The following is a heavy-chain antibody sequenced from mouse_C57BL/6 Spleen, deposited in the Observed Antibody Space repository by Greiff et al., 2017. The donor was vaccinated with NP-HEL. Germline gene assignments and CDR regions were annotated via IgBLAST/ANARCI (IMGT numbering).Heavy chain of an antibody. J-gene: IGHJ4*01. Sequence: EVQLQQSGPELVKPGASVKIPCKASGYTFTDYNMDWVKQSHGKSLEWIGDINPNNGGTIYNQKFKGKATLTVDKSSSTAYMELRSLTSEDTAVYYCARRMIYYGSSCGAMDDWGQGTSVTVSS. D-gene: IGHD1-1*01. CDR2: INPNNGGT. CDR3: ARRMIYYGSSCGAMDD. V-gene: IGHV1-18*01. CDR1: GYTFTDYN.